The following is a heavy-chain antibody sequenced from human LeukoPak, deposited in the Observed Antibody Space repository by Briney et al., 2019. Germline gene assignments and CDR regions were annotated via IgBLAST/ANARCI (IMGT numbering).Heavy chain of an antibody. V-gene: IGHV4-59*08. CDR2: IYYSGST. CDR3: ARHTKRFSDWWFDP. CDR1: GGSISSYY. J-gene: IGHJ5*02. Sequence: PSETLSLTCTVSGGSISSYYWSWIRQPPGKGLEWIGYIYYSGSTNYNPSLKSRVTISVDTSKNQFSLKLSSVTAADTAVYYCARHTKRFSDWWFDPWGQGTLVTVSS. D-gene: IGHD6-19*01.